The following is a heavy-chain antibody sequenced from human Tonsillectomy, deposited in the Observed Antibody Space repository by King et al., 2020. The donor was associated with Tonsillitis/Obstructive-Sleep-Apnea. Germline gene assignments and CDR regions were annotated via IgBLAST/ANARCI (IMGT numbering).Heavy chain of an antibody. Sequence: VQLEESGGGVVQPGRSLRLSCAASGFTFSSYGMHWVRQAPGKGLEWVAVIWYDGSNKYYADSVKGRFTISRDNSKNTLYLQMNSLRAEDTAVYYCASHSIAAAGTPGTFDIWGQGTMVTVSS. CDR3: ASHSIAAAGTPGTFDI. V-gene: IGHV3-33*01. CDR1: GFTFSSYG. D-gene: IGHD6-13*01. CDR2: IWYDGSNK. J-gene: IGHJ3*02.